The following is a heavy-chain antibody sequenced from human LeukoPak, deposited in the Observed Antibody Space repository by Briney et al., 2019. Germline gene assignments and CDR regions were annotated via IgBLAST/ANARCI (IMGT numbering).Heavy chain of an antibody. CDR2: INPNSGGT. CDR1: GYTFTGYY. J-gene: IGHJ6*02. V-gene: IGHV1-2*02. D-gene: IGHD2-2*01. CDR3: ARDGQDCSSTSCYRLIYYYGMDV. Sequence: ASVKVSCKASGYTFTGYYMHWVRQAPGQGLEWMGWINPNSGGTNYAQKFQGRVTMTRDTSISTAYMELSRLRSDDTAVHYCARDGQDCSSTSCYRLIYYYGMDVWGQGTTVTVSS.